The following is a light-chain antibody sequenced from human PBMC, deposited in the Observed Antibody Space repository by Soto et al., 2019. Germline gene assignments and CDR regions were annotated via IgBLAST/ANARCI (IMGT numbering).Light chain of an antibody. CDR3: MQGTYWWT. Sequence: DVVLTQSPLSLPVTLGPPASISCMSNQSLVSTDGHTYLNWFQQRPGLSPRRLIHEVSNRDSGVPERFSGSGSDTDFTLKISRVEAEDVAIYFCMQGTYWWTFGQGTKVEIK. CDR1: QSLVSTDGHTY. CDR2: EVS. V-gene: IGKV2-30*01. J-gene: IGKJ1*01.